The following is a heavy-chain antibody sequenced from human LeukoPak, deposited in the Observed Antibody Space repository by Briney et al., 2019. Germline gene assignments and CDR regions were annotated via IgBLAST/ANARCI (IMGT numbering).Heavy chain of an antibody. CDR3: ARLIAAAGTIYYYYYMDV. CDR2: ISGSGGST. CDR1: GFTFSSYA. J-gene: IGHJ6*03. Sequence: GGSLRLSCAASGFTFSSYAMSWVRQAPGKGLEWVSAISGSGGSTYYADSVKGRFTISRDNAKNSLYLQMNSLRAEDTAVYYCARLIAAAGTIYYYYYMDVWGKGTTVTVSS. V-gene: IGHV3-23*01. D-gene: IGHD6-13*01.